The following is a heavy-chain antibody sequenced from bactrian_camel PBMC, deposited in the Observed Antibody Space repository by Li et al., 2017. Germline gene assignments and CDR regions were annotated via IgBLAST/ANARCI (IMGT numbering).Heavy chain of an antibody. D-gene: IGHD7*01. CDR2: IYLDSKGK. Sequence: HVQLVESGGDQVQPGGSLNLSCVASGFAFSGTYMSWVRRAPGKDVEWVASIYLDSKGKYYNTPVNGRFTISMDTNTLYLQMNSLTPEDSAIYYCVAAPRYSTSCVEPLRTVWNYWGQGTQVTVS. V-gene: IGHV3-2*01. CDR1: GFAFSGTY. CDR3: VAAPRYSTSCVEPLRTVWNY. J-gene: IGHJ4*01.